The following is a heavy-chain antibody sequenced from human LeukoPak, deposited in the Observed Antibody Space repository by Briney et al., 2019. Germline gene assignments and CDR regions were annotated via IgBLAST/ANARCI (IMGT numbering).Heavy chain of an antibody. CDR1: RGTFISYA. V-gene: IGHV1-69*04. D-gene: IGHD2-15*01. CDR3: ARDLGRDICSGGSCSTRFDP. CDR2: IIPILGIA. Sequence: GASVKVSCKASRGTFISYAISWVRQAPGQGREWMGRIIPILGIANYAQKFQGRATITADKSTSTAYMELSSLRSEDTAVYYCARDLGRDICSGGSCSTRFDPWGQGTLVTVSS. J-gene: IGHJ5*02.